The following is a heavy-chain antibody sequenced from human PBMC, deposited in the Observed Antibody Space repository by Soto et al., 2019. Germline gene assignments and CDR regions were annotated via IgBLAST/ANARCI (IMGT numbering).Heavy chain of an antibody. CDR3: ARDLDIAANWFAP. Sequence: GASVKVCCKACLYTFNGYYMHWLRQAHGQGLEWMGWISAYNGNTNYAQKLQGRVTMTTDTSTSTAYMELRSLRSDDTAVYYCARDLDIAANWFAPWGQGTLVTVSS. J-gene: IGHJ5*02. D-gene: IGHD6-13*01. CDR1: LYTFNGYY. V-gene: IGHV1-18*04. CDR2: ISAYNGNT.